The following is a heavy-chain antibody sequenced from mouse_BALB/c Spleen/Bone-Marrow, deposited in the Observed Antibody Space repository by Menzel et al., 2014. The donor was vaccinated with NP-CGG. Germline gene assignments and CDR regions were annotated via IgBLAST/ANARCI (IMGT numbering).Heavy chain of an antibody. J-gene: IGHJ2*01. Sequence: VQLQESGAELVKPGASVELSCKASGYTFTNYWMHWVKQRPGQGLEWIGEINPSNGRTNYNEKFKSKATLTVDKSSSTAYMQLSSLTSEDSAVYYCAGGFDYWGQGTTLTVSS. V-gene: IGHV1S81*02. CDR2: INPSNGRT. CDR1: GYTFTNYW. CDR3: AGGFDY.